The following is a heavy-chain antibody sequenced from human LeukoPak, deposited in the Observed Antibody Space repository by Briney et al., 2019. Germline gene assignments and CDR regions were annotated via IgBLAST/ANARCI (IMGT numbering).Heavy chain of an antibody. CDR1: GFTFSSYA. CDR3: AKDVDGYNYFDY. J-gene: IGHJ4*02. V-gene: IGHV3-23*01. D-gene: IGHD5-24*01. CDR2: ISGSGGST. Sequence: GGSLRLSCAASGFTFSSYAMSWVRQAPGKGLEWVSAISGSGGSTYYADSVKGRFTISRDNSKNTLYLQMNSLRAEDTAVYCCAKDVDGYNYFDYWGQGTLVTVSS.